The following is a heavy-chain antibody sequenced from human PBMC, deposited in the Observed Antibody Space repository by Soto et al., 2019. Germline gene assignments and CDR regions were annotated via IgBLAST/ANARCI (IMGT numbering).Heavy chain of an antibody. CDR2: MNPNSGNT. Sequence: GASVKVSGKASGYTFTSYDINWVRQATGQGIEWMGWMNPNSGNTGYAQKFQGRVTMTRNTSISTAYMELSSLRSEDTAVYYCARDYGQWLEDYWGQGTLVTVSS. J-gene: IGHJ4*02. CDR3: ARDYGQWLEDY. CDR1: GYTFTSYD. D-gene: IGHD6-19*01. V-gene: IGHV1-8*01.